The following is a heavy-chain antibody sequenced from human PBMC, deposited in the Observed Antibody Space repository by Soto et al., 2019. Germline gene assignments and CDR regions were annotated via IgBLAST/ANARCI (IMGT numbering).Heavy chain of an antibody. CDR2: IKSKTDGGTT. CDR1: GFTFSNAW. V-gene: IGHV3-15*07. D-gene: IGHD2-21*01. Sequence: GGSLRLSCAASGFTFSNAWMNWVRQAPGKGLEWVGRIKSKTDGGTTDYAAPVKGRFTISRDDSKNTLYLQMNSLKTEDTAVYYCTTDLDIVVVAHSMYAKDNWFDPWGQGTLVTVSS. J-gene: IGHJ5*02. CDR3: TTDLDIVVVAHSMYAKDNWFDP.